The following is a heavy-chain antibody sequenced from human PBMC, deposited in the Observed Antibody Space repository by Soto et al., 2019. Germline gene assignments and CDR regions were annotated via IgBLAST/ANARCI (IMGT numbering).Heavy chain of an antibody. CDR1: GFTFGTYA. CDR2: ISGSGRTT. J-gene: IGHJ6*03. CDR3: AKFMEPSYSYYYMDV. D-gene: IGHD1-26*01. Sequence: EVQLLESGGGLVQPGGSLRLSCAASGFTFGTYAMKWLRQAPGRGLECVSFISGSGRTTYYADSVKGRFTVSRDNSKNTMYLQMSVLRAEDTAIYYCAKFMEPSYSYYYMDVWGKGTTVTVSS. V-gene: IGHV3-23*01.